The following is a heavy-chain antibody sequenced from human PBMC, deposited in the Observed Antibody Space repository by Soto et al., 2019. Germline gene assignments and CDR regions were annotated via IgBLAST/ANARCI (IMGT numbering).Heavy chain of an antibody. D-gene: IGHD6-19*01. CDR1: GFTFSRYR. V-gene: IGHV3-48*01. J-gene: IGHJ4*02. CDR2: INDDSDSI. CDR3: ARDIVAGSGWYTYDY. Sequence: EVQLVESGGGLVQPGGSLRLSCAASGFTFSRYRMNRVRQAPGKGLEGVSYINDDSDSIYYTDSVKGRFTISRDNAKNSLYLQMDSLRVEDTAVYYCARDIVAGSGWYTYDYWGQGTLVTVSS.